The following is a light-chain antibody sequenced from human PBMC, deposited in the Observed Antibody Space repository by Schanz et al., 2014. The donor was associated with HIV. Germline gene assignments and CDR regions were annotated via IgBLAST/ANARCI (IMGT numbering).Light chain of an antibody. Sequence: QSVLTQPPSVSGAPGQRVAISCTGNSSNIGADYDVHWYQQLPGTAPKLLIYGNSNRPSGVPDRFSGSKSGTSASLAITGLQAEDEADYYCSSYAGNNNLGVFGTGTKLTVL. CDR3: SSYAGNNNLGV. CDR2: GNS. V-gene: IGLV1-40*01. CDR1: SSNIGADYD. J-gene: IGLJ1*01.